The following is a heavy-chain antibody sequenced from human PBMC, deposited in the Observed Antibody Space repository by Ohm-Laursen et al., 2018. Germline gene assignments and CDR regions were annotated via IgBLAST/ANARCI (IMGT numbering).Heavy chain of an antibody. D-gene: IGHD3/OR15-3a*01. J-gene: IGHJ1*01. V-gene: IGHV3-23*01. Sequence: SLRLSCAASGFTFSNYWMSWVRQAPGKGLEFVSAISGSGLNTYYADSVKGRYTISRDNSKNTHYLQMNSLSAEDTAVYYCAQTWAEVGPRGEYFQHWGQGTLVTVSS. CDR3: AQTWAEVGPRGEYFQH. CDR2: ISGSGLNT. CDR1: GFTFSNYW.